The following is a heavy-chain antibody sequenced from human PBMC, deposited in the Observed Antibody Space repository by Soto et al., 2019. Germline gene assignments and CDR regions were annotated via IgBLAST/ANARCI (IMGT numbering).Heavy chain of an antibody. J-gene: IGHJ4*02. CDR2: TYYRSKWYN. D-gene: IGHD4-4*01. CDR1: GDSVSSKSAA. CDR3: ARDPPDFHSAFDY. Sequence: SQTLSLTCAISGDSVSSKSAARNWIRQSPSRGLEWLGRTYYRSKWYNDYAVSVKSRITINPDTSKNQFSLHLSSVTPEDTAVYYCARDPPDFHSAFDYWGQGTLVTVSS. V-gene: IGHV6-1*01.